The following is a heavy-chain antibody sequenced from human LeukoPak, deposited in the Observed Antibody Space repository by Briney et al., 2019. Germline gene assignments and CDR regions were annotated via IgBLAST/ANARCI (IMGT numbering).Heavy chain of an antibody. J-gene: IGHJ3*02. D-gene: IGHD5-18*01. Sequence: GGSLRLSCAASGFTVSSNYMSWVRQAPGKGLEWVPVIYSGGSTYYADSVKGRFTISRDNSKNTLYLQMNSLRAEDTAVCYCARGTAMAHDAFDIWGQGTMVTVSS. CDR3: ARGTAMAHDAFDI. CDR1: GFTVSSNY. V-gene: IGHV3-66*01. CDR2: IYSGGST.